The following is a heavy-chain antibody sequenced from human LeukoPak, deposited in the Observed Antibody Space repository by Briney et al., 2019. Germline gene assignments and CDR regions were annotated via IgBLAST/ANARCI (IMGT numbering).Heavy chain of an antibody. CDR1: GFTFSSYW. Sequence: GSLRLSCAASGFTFSSYWMSWVRQAPGKGLEWVSSISSSSSYIYYADSLKGRFTISRDNAKNSLFLQMNSLRAEDTAVYYCARVYTYGSPTSYLDYRGQGTVVTVSS. V-gene: IGHV3-21*01. D-gene: IGHD5-18*01. CDR2: ISSSSSYI. J-gene: IGHJ4*02. CDR3: ARVYTYGSPTSYLDY.